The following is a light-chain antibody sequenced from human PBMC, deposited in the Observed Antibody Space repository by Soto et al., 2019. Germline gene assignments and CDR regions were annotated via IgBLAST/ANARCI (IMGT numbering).Light chain of an antibody. V-gene: IGKV4-1*01. J-gene: IGKJ1*01. CDR2: WAS. CDR3: HQYYSTPPT. CDR1: QSVLYTSNNMNY. Sequence: DIVMTQSPDSLAVSLGERATINCKSSQSVLYTSNNMNYLAWYRQKPGQPPKVLIYWASTRESGVTDRFSGSGSGTDFTLTISSLQAEDVAVYYCHQYYSTPPTFGQGTKVEIK.